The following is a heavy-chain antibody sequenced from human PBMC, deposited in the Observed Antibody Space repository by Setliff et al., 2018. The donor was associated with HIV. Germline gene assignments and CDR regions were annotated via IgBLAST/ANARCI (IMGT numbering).Heavy chain of an antibody. Sequence: GSLRLSCAASGFTFSDYYMSWIRQTPGKGLEWISYISGTTNTIYYADSVKGRFTISRDNSKNSLYLQMSSLRDEDTAVYYCARDFRIIVPDVFDIWGRGTMVTVSS. D-gene: IGHD2-15*01. CDR2: ISGTTNTI. V-gene: IGHV3-11*04. CDR3: ARDFRIIVPDVFDI. CDR1: GFTFSDYY. J-gene: IGHJ3*02.